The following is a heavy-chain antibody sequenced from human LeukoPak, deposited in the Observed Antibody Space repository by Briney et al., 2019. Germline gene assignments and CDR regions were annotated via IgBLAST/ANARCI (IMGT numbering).Heavy chain of an antibody. J-gene: IGHJ4*02. D-gene: IGHD2-8*01. CDR2: INHSGST. Sequence: SETLSLTCAVYGGSFSGYYWSWIRQPPGKGLEWIGEINHSGSTNYNPSLKSRVTISVDTSKNQLSLKLSSVTAADTAVYYCARLHEGYCTNGVCYTFDYWGQGTLVTVSS. V-gene: IGHV4-34*01. CDR3: ARLHEGYCTNGVCYTFDY. CDR1: GGSFSGYY.